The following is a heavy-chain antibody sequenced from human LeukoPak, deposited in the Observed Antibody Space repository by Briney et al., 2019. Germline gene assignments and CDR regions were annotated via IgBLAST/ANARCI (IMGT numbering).Heavy chain of an antibody. Sequence: PGGSLRLSCAASGFTVSSNYMSWVRQAPGKGLEWVSAISGSGGSTYYADSVKGRFTISRDNSKNTLYLQMNSLRAEDTAVYYCAKDYGPLLASYYYYGMDVWGQGTTVTVSS. CDR3: AKDYGPLLASYYYYGMDV. CDR1: GFTVSSNY. V-gene: IGHV3-23*01. CDR2: ISGSGGST. J-gene: IGHJ6*02. D-gene: IGHD1-26*01.